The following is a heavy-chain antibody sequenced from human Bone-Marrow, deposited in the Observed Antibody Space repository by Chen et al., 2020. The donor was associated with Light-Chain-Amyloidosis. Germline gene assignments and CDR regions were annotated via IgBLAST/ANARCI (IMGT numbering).Heavy chain of an antibody. J-gene: IGHJ4*02. CDR3: AKDRCTSISCSDFDY. Sequence: VQLVESGGGLVQPGGSLRLSCVGSGFTFSHYAMTWVRQAPGKGLEWVSAARGGDGPTYYADSVRGRFTIYRDNSKNTLYLQMNSLRAEDTAVYYCAKDRCTSISCSDFDYWGQGTLVTVSS. V-gene: IGHV3-23*04. D-gene: IGHD2-2*01. CDR1: GFTFSHYA. CDR2: ARGGDGPT.